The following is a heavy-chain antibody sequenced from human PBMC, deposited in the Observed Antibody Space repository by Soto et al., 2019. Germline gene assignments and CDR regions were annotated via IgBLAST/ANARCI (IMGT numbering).Heavy chain of an antibody. CDR1: GFTFSTSS. CDR2: ISSSSRTI. J-gene: IGHJ4*02. D-gene: IGHD2-15*01. V-gene: IGHV3-48*01. Sequence: GGSLRLSCAASGFTFSTSSMNWVRQAPGKGLEWLSYISSSSRTIYYADSVKGRFTISRDNGKNSLYLKMNSLRAEDTAVYHCARDVGNRGLPDDYWGQGTLVTVSS. CDR3: ARDVGNRGLPDDY.